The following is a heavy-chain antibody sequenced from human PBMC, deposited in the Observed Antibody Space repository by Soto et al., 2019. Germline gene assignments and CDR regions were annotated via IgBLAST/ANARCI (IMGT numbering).Heavy chain of an antibody. Sequence: QVQLVQSGAEMKKPGASVKVSCKASGYTFTTYTLYWVRQAPGQRLEWMGWINTANGGTKYSQIFQGRVTLTSDTSASTAYLELGSLISEDTALYYCARDGLPGEGIALDYWGQETLVTVSS. CDR3: ARDGLPGEGIALDY. D-gene: IGHD2-21*01. CDR2: INTANGGT. J-gene: IGHJ4*02. V-gene: IGHV1-3*04. CDR1: GYTFTTYT.